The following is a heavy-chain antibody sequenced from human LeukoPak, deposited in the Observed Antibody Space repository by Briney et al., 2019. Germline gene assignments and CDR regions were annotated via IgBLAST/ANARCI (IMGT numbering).Heavy chain of an antibody. Sequence: ASVKVSCKASGYTFTGYYMHWLRQAPGQGLEWMGWINPNSGGTNYAQKFQGRVTMTRDTSISTAYMELSRLRSVDTAVYYCARGDYYDSSGYYYFDYWGQGTLVTVSS. CDR3: ARGDYYDSSGYYYFDY. CDR1: GYTFTGYY. D-gene: IGHD3-22*01. J-gene: IGHJ4*02. V-gene: IGHV1-2*02. CDR2: INPNSGGT.